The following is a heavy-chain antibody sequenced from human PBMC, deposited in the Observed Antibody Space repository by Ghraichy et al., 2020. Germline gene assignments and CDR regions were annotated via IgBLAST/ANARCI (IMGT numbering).Heavy chain of an antibody. J-gene: IGHJ6*02. V-gene: IGHV3-15*01. CDR2: IKSKTDGGTT. Sequence: GGSLRLSCAASGFTFSNAWMSWVRQAPGKGLEWVGRIKSKTDGGTTDYVAPVKGRFTISRDDSKNTLYLQMNSLKTEDTAVYYCTTGSGYCSSTSCYTPYYYYGMDVWGQGTTVTVSS. CDR3: TTGSGYCSSTSCYTPYYYYGMDV. CDR1: GFTFSNAW. D-gene: IGHD2-2*02.